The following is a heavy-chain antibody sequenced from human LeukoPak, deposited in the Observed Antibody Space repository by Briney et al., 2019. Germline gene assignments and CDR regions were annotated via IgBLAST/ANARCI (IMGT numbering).Heavy chain of an antibody. V-gene: IGHV4-34*01. CDR3: ARARIAAAPLDY. CDR1: GGPFSGYY. J-gene: IGHJ4*02. Sequence: SETLSLTCAVYGGPFSGYYWSWIRQPPGKGLEWIGEINHSGSTNYNPSLKSRVTISVDTSKNQFSLKLSSVTAADTAVYYCARARIAAAPLDYWGQGTLVTVSS. D-gene: IGHD6-13*01. CDR2: INHSGST.